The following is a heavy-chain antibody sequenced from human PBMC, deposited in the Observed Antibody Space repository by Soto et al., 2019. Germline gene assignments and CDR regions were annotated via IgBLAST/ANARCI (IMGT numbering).Heavy chain of an antibody. CDR3: ARGAIVVVPAAPYWADYYGMDV. CDR2: INPNSGGT. CDR1: GYTFTGYY. Sequence: ASVKVSCKASGYTFTGYYMHWVRQAPGQGLEWMGLINPNSGGTNYAQKFQGWVTMTRDTSISTAYMELSRLRSDDTAVYYCARGAIVVVPAAPYWADYYGMDVWGQGTTVTVSS. D-gene: IGHD2-2*01. J-gene: IGHJ6*02. V-gene: IGHV1-2*04.